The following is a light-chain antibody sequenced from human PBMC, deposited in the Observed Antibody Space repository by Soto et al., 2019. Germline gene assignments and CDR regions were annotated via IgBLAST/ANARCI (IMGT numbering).Light chain of an antibody. Sequence: QSVLTQPPSVSAAPGQKVTISCSGSSSNIGKNYVSCYQQVPGTAPKLLIYEYNNRRSGIADRFSGSKSGTSATLGITGLQTGDEADYYCGTWDSSLSVYVFGTGTKVTVL. V-gene: IGLV1-51*02. CDR1: SSNIGKNY. CDR3: GTWDSSLSVYV. CDR2: EYN. J-gene: IGLJ1*01.